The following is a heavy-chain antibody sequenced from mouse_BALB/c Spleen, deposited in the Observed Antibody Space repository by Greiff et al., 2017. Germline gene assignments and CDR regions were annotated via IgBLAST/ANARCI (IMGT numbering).Heavy chain of an antibody. D-gene: IGHD1-1*01. CDR3: ARRRDYYGSSGSMDY. V-gene: IGHV1-14*01. CDR2: INPYNDGT. Sequence: EVQLQQSGPELVKPGASVKMSCKASGYTFTSYVMHWVKQKPGQGLEWIGYINPYNDGTKYNEKFKGKATLTSDKSSSTAYMELSSLTSEDSAVYYCARRRDYYGSSGSMDYWGQGTSVTVSS. CDR1: GYTFTSYV. J-gene: IGHJ4*01.